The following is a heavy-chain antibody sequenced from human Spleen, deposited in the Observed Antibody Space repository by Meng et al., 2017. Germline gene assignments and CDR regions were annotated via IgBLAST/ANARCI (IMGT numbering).Heavy chain of an antibody. J-gene: IGHJ4*02. D-gene: IGHD4-11*01. V-gene: IGHV4-34*01. CDR3: ARGPTTMAHDFDY. Sequence: QGPLKQWGPVLLEPSEPLSLTCVVSGGSLSDYYWSWIRQPPGKGLEWIGEINHSGSTNYNPSLESRATISVDTSQNNLSLKLSSVTAADSAVYYCARGPTTMAHDFDYWGQGTLVTVSS. CDR1: GGSLSDYY. CDR2: INHSGST.